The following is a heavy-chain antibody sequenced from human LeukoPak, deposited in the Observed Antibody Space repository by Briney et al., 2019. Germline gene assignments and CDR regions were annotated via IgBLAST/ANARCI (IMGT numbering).Heavy chain of an antibody. CDR1: GFTFSSYA. D-gene: IGHD4-11*01. CDR2: ISGSGGST. J-gene: IGHJ4*02. V-gene: IGHV3-23*01. CDR3: AKGSNLFDY. Sequence: PGGSLKLSCGASGFTFSSYAMSWVRQAPGKGLEWVSAISGSGGSTYYADSVKGRFTVSRDNSKNTLYLQMNSLRAEDTAVYYCAKGSNLFDYWGQGTLVTVSS.